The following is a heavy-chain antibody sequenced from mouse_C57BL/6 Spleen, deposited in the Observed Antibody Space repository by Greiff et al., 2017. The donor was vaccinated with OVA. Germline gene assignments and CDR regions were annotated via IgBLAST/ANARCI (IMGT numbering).Heavy chain of an antibody. CDR1: GFTFSDYY. CDR2: INYDGSST. Sequence: EVMLVESEGGLVQPGSSMKLSCTASGFTFSDYYMAWVRQVPEKGLEWVANINYDGSSTYYLDSLKSRFIISRDNAKNILYLQMSSLKSEDTATYYCARDDGSTGFAYWGQGTLVTVSA. D-gene: IGHD2-3*01. CDR3: ARDDGSTGFAY. V-gene: IGHV5-16*01. J-gene: IGHJ3*01.